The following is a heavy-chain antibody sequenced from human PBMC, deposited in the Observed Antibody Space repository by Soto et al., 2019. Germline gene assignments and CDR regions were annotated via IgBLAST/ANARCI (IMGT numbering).Heavy chain of an antibody. Sequence: GGSLRLSCVASGFTFSDYSMSWIRQAPGKGLEWVANINPDGSKKQYVDSVKGRFTISRDNARNSLYLQMSSLTAEDSALYYCSRSLDSWGQGTRVTVSS. CDR2: INPDGSKK. CDR3: SRSLDS. CDR1: GFTFSDYS. V-gene: IGHV3-7*01. J-gene: IGHJ4*02.